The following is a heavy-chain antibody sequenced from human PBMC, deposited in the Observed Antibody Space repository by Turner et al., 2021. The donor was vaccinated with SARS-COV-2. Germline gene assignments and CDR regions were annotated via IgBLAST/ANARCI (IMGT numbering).Heavy chain of an antibody. CDR2: IWYDGSNK. Sequence: QVQLVESGGGVVQPGRSLRLSCAASGFTFSSYGMHWVRQAPGKGLEWVAVIWYDGSNKYYADSVKGRFTMSRDNSKNTLYLQMNSLRAEDTAVYYCVKAGGGYYYDSSGTGTDYFDYWGQGTLVTVSS. V-gene: IGHV3-33*06. CDR3: VKAGGGYYYDSSGTGTDYFDY. J-gene: IGHJ4*02. CDR1: GFTFSSYG. D-gene: IGHD3-22*01.